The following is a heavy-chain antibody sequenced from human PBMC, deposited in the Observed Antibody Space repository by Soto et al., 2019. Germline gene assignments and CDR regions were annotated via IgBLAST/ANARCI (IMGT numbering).Heavy chain of an antibody. D-gene: IGHD3-10*01. Sequence: EVQLVQSGAEVKKPGESLRISCKGSGYSFTSYWISWVRQMPGKGLEWMGRIDPSDSYTNYSPSFQGHVTISADKSISTVYLQWSSLKASDTAMYYCARQEGRYYGSGSRLGYWGQGTLVTVSS. CDR2: IDPSDSYT. J-gene: IGHJ4*02. CDR3: ARQEGRYYGSGSRLGY. CDR1: GYSFTSYW. V-gene: IGHV5-10-1*01.